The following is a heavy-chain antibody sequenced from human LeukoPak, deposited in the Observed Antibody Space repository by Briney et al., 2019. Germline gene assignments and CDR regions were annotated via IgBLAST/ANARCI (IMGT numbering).Heavy chain of an antibody. D-gene: IGHD5-12*01. CDR3: ARVMTEPTIPDY. CDR1: GFIVTSYX. Sequence: GGSLRLSCAASGFIVTSYXMTXVXQPPGXXLXWVSVINPGGTTYYVDSMKGRFTISRDTSTNTLYLQMNSLRAEDTAVYYCARVMTEPTIPDYWGLGTLVTVSS. CDR2: INPGGTT. V-gene: IGHV3-53*01. J-gene: IGHJ4*02.